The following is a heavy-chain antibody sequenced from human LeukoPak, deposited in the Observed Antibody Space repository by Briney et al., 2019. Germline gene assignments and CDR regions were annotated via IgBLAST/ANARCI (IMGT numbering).Heavy chain of an antibody. J-gene: IGHJ4*02. CDR1: GYTFTGYY. CDR3: ARQYSSSGDY. Sequence: ASVKVSCRASGYTFTGYYMHWVRQAPGQGLEWMGRINPNSGDTNYAQKFQGRVTMTRDTSLSTAYMELSSLRSDDTAVYSCARQYSSSGDYWGQGTLVTVSS. D-gene: IGHD6-6*01. CDR2: INPNSGDT. V-gene: IGHV1-2*06.